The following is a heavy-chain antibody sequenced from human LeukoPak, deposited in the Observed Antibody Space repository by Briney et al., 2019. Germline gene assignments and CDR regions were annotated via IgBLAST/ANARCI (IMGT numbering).Heavy chain of an antibody. CDR2: ISSSGSTI. CDR3: GRVGGGDGSGWSTTDY. V-gene: IGHV3-48*03. D-gene: IGHD6-19*01. Sequence: PGGSLRLSCAASGFTFSSYEMNWVRQAPGKGLEWVSYISSSGSTIYYADSVKGLFTISRDNAKNSLYLQMNSLRVEDTAMYDWGRVGGGDGSGWSTTDYWGQGTLVTISS. CDR1: GFTFSSYE. J-gene: IGHJ4*02.